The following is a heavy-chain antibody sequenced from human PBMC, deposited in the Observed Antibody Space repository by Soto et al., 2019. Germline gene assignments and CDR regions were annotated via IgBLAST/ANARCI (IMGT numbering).Heavy chain of an antibody. D-gene: IGHD1-26*01. CDR1: GGTFSNYA. J-gene: IGHJ6*02. Sequence: QVQLVQSASEVKKPGSSAKVSCKASGGTFSNYAFSWVRQAPGQGLEWMGGIIPMIGTANYAEKFQGRVTITADESTSTVYMELSRLRSEDTAPYYCARVRSGTYFGVYYNGMDVWGQGTAVTVSS. CDR2: IIPMIGTA. V-gene: IGHV1-69*01. CDR3: ARVRSGTYFGVYYNGMDV.